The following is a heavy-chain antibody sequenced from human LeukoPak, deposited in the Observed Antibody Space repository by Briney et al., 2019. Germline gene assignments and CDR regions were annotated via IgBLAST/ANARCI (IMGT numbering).Heavy chain of an antibody. V-gene: IGHV4-59*01. D-gene: IGHD2-15*01. CDR1: GGSISSYY. CDR3: ARVRGYCSGGSCYDWFDP. Sequence: SETLSLTCTVSGGSISSYYWSWIRQPPGKGLEWIGYIYYSGSTNYNPSLKSRVTISVDTSKNQFPLKLSSVTAADTAVYYCARVRGYCSGGSCYDWFDPWGQGTLVTVSS. CDR2: IYYSGST. J-gene: IGHJ5*02.